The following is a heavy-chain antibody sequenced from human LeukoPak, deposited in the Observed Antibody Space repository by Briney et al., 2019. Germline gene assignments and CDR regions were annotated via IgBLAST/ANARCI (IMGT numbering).Heavy chain of an antibody. CDR1: GFTFSNAW. J-gene: IGHJ4*02. CDR3: TTETTPFDY. D-gene: IGHD1-7*01. Sequence: GGSLRLSCAASGFTFSNAWMSWVRQAPGKGLEWVGRIKSKTDGGITDYAAPVKGRFTISRDDSKNTLYLQMNSLKTEDTAVYYCTTETTPFDYWGQGTLVTVSS. CDR2: IKSKTDGGIT. V-gene: IGHV3-15*01.